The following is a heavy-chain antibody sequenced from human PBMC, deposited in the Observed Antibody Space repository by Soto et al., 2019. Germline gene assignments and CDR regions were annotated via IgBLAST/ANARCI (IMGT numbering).Heavy chain of an antibody. Sequence: SVKVSCTASRGSFSTAAISGVRQGTGQGLEWMGGIMPIFRTADYAQKFQGRVTTTADESTSTVYLELSSLRSEDTAVYYCARDKDRPQLGGNYYHFMYVWGQGTTVTVSS. D-gene: IGHD3-10*01. CDR1: RGSFSTAA. V-gene: IGHV1-69*13. CDR2: IMPIFRTA. J-gene: IGHJ6*03. CDR3: ARDKDRPQLGGNYYHFMYV.